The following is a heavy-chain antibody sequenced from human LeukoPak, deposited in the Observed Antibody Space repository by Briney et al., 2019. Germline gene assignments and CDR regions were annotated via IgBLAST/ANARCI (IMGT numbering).Heavy chain of an antibody. Sequence: GGSLRLSCAASGFTFSSYAMHWVRQAPGKGLEWVAVISYDGSNKYYADSVKGRFTISRDNSKNTLYLQMNSLRAEDTAVYYCARAGGDYYDSSGYSDWGQGTLVTVSS. CDR2: ISYDGSNK. CDR1: GFTFSSYA. CDR3: ARAGGDYYDSSGYSD. V-gene: IGHV3-30-3*01. J-gene: IGHJ4*02. D-gene: IGHD3-22*01.